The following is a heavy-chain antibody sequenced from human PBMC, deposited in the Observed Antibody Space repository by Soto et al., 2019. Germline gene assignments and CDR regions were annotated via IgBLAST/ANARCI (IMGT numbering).Heavy chain of an antibody. CDR1: GGSISSSSYY. Sequence: QLQLQESGPGLVKPSETLSLTCSVSGGSISSSSYYWGWIRQPPGKGLEWIGSMHYSGSTYYNPSLKSRIXXSXDXXRNQFSRKLSSVTAADTAVYYCVPRSGSHQGYFDYWGQGRLVTVSS. V-gene: IGHV4-39*01. J-gene: IGHJ4*02. D-gene: IGHD1-26*01. CDR3: VPRSGSHQGYFDY. CDR2: MHYSGST.